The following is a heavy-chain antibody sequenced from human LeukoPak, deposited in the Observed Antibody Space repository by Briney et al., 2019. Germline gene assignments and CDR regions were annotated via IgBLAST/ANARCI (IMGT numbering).Heavy chain of an antibody. CDR2: ISGSGGST. V-gene: IGHV3-23*01. J-gene: IGHJ4*02. CDR1: GFTFSSYA. CDR3: AKDGTTAVTFDY. D-gene: IGHD1-1*01. Sequence: GGSLRLSCAASGFTFSSYAMSWVRQAPGKGLEWVSVISGSGGSTYYRDSVKGRFTISRDNSKNTLYLQMNSLTAGDTAVYYCAKDGTTAVTFDYWGQGTLVTVSS.